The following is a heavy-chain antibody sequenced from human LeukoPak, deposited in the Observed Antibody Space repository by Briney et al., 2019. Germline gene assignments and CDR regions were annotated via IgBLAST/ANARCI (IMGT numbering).Heavy chain of an antibody. D-gene: IGHD3-3*01. Sequence: SVKVSCKASGYTFTSYAISWVRQAPGQGLEWMGGIIPIFGTANYAQKFQGRVTITADESTSTAYMELSSLRSEDTAVYYCARRVDFWSGSTSGYYYMDVWGKGTTVTVSS. CDR2: IIPIFGTA. CDR1: GYTFTSYA. CDR3: ARRVDFWSGSTSGYYYMDV. J-gene: IGHJ6*03. V-gene: IGHV1-69*13.